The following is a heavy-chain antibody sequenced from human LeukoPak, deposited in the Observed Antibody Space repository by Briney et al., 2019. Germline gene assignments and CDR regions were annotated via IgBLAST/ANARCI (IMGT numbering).Heavy chain of an antibody. J-gene: IGHJ3*01. CDR2: IFHSGSI. V-gene: IGHV4-38-2*01. CDR3: ARMGVSYYYDSSTYYPTAFDV. Sequence: SETLSLTCAVSDYSISSGYYWGWIRQSPGNGLEWIATIFHSGSIYYNPSLKSRVTLSVDTSKNQFSLRLNSVTAADTALYYCARMGVSYYYDSSTYYPTAFDVWGQGTMVSVSS. CDR1: DYSISSGYY. D-gene: IGHD3-22*01.